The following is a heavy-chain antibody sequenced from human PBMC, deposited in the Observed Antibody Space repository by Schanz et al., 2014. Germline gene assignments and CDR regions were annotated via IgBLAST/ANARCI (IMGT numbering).Heavy chain of an antibody. J-gene: IGHJ4*02. Sequence: QVQLVDSGGGLVKPGGSLRLSCAASGFVFGDYYMTWIRQAPGKGLEWLSYISDSGTYTNYADSVKGRFTISRDSAENSLYLQMNSLRAEDTAVYYCARAGYCTSVSCSLFVSDYWGQGTLVTVSS. CDR3: ARAGYCTSVSCSLFVSDY. CDR2: ISDSGTYT. D-gene: IGHD2-2*03. CDR1: GFVFGDYY. V-gene: IGHV3-11*05.